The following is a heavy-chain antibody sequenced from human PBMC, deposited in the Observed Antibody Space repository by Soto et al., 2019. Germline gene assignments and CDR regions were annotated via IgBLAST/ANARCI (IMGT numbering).Heavy chain of an antibody. D-gene: IGHD5-18*01. J-gene: IGHJ4*02. CDR2: ISSSGGTI. CDR3: ARLLYTAMVPYFDY. V-gene: IGHV3-11*01. Sequence: GGSLRLSCAASGFTFSDYYMSWIRQAPGKGLEWVSYISSSGGTIYYADSVKGRFTISRDNAKNSLYLQMNSLRAEDTAVYYCARLLYTAMVPYFDYWGQGTLVTVSS. CDR1: GFTFSDYY.